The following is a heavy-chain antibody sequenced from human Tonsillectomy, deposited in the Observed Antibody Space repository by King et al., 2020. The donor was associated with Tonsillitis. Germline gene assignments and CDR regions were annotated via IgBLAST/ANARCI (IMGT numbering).Heavy chain of an antibody. J-gene: IGHJ3*02. CDR1: GGSISGYY. CDR2: IYYSGST. CDR3: AREHCSGGNCYAIDAFDI. D-gene: IGHD2-15*01. V-gene: IGHV4-59*01. Sequence: QLQESGPGLVKPSETLSLICTVSGGSISGYYWSWIRQPPGKGLEWIGYIYYSGSTNYNPSLQSRVTFSVDTSKNQFSLRLSSVTAADTAVYYCAREHCSGGNCYAIDAFDIWGQGTMVTVSS.